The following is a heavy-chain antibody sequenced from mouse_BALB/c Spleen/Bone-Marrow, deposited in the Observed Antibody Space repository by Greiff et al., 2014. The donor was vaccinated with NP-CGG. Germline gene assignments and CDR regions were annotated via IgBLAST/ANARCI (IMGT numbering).Heavy chain of an antibody. V-gene: IGHV1-5*01. J-gene: IGHJ4*01. CDR2: IYPGNSDT. CDR1: GYTFTSYW. CDR3: TRDIATVVATRAMDY. Sequence: VQLQQSGTVLARPGASVKMSCKASGYTFTSYWMHWVKQRPGQGLEWIGAIYPGNSDTSYNQKFKGKAKLTAVTSTSTAYMDLSSLTNEDSAVYYCTRDIATVVATRAMDYWGQGTSVTVSS. D-gene: IGHD1-1*01.